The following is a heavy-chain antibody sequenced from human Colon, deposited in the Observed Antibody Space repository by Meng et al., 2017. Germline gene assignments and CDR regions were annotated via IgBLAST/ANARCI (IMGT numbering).Heavy chain of an antibody. J-gene: IGHJ4*02. V-gene: IGHV4-4*02. CDR3: ASFPPPGKQWVVTDY. D-gene: IGHD6-19*01. CDR1: GGSSSSSNW. CDR2: IYHSGST. Sequence: QVQPQESVPGPVNPSGTLCLTCAVSGGSSSSSNWWSWVRQPPGKGLEWIGEIYHSGSTNYNPSLKSRVTISVDKSKNQFSLKLSSVTAADTAVYYCASFPPPGKQWVVTDYWGQGTLVTVSS.